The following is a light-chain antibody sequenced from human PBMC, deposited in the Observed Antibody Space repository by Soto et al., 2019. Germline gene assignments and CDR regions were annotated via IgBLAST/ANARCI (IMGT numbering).Light chain of an antibody. CDR2: DVS. V-gene: IGLV2-14*01. Sequence: QSALTQPASVSGAPGQSITISCTGTSSNVGGYNDVSWYQQHPGKAPKLLIYDVSNRPSGVSNRFSGSKSGNTASLTISGLQAEDEADYYCRSYNSSMTLYVFGTGTKLTVL. J-gene: IGLJ1*01. CDR1: SSNVGGYND. CDR3: RSYNSSMTLYV.